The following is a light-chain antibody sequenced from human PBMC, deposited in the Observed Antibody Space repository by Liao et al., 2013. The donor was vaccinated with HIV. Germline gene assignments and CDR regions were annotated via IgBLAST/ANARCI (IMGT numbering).Light chain of an antibody. CDR1: DIGSKS. Sequence: SYELTQTPSVSVAPGKTARITCGGNDIGSKSVHWYQQKPGQAPVLVIYYDSDRPSGIPERFSGSNSGNTATLTISRVEAGDEADYYCQVWDSSSDHLNWVFGGGTKLTVL. CDR2: YDS. CDR3: QVWDSSSDHLNWV. V-gene: IGLV3-21*04. J-gene: IGLJ3*02.